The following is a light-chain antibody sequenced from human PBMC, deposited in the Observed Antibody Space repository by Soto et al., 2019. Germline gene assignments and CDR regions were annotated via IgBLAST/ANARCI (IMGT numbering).Light chain of an antibody. J-gene: IGLJ3*02. CDR2: EVR. Sequence: QSVLTQPASVSGSPGQSITISCSGTMRDVGAYNLVSWYQQHPGTAPKLTIYEVRNRPSGISSRFSGSRSGNTASLTISGLQSEDERDYYCSAYTARSTLVFGGGTKVTVL. CDR1: MRDVGAYNL. CDR3: SAYTARSTLV. V-gene: IGLV2-14*01.